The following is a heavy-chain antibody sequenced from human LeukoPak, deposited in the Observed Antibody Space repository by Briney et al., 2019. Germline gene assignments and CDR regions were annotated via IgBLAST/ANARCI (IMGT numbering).Heavy chain of an antibody. CDR2: IKQDGSEK. Sequence: PGGSLRLSCAASGFTFSSYWMSWVRQAPGKGLEWVANIKQDGSEKYYVDSVKGRFTISRDNAKNSLYLQMNSLRAEDTAVYCCARSYRRWDQRFDYWGQGTLVTVSS. J-gene: IGHJ4*02. CDR3: ARSYRRWDQRFDY. V-gene: IGHV3-7*01. CDR1: GFTFSSYW. D-gene: IGHD1-26*01.